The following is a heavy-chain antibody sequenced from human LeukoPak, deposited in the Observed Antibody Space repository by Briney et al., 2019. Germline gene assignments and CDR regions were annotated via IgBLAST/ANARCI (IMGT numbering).Heavy chain of an antibody. CDR2: IYYSGSA. Sequence: SSETLSLTCTVSGGSISSYYWSWIRQPPGKGLEWIGYIYYSGSANYNPSLKSRVTISVDTSKNQFSLKLSSVTAADTAVYYCARGAVAGKGLLGWFDPWGQGTLVTVSS. D-gene: IGHD6-19*01. CDR1: GGSISSYY. CDR3: ARGAVAGKGLLGWFDP. V-gene: IGHV4-59*01. J-gene: IGHJ5*02.